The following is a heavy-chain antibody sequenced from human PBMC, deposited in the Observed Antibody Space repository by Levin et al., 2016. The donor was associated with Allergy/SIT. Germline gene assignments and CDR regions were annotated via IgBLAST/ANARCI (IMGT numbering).Heavy chain of an antibody. V-gene: IGHV3-7*01. J-gene: IGHJ3*01. D-gene: IGHD6-13*01. CDR3: AREGPAAFDR. Sequence: GESLKISCAASGFIFSSYAMSWVRRAPGKGLEWVASIKQDGSERNYVDSVKGRFTISRDNAKNSVFLQMNSLRAEDTAVYYCAREGPAAFDRWGQGTMVTVSS. CDR2: IKQDGSER. CDR1: GFIFSSYA.